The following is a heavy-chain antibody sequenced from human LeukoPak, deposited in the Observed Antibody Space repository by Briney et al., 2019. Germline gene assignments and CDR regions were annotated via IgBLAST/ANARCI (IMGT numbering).Heavy chain of an antibody. D-gene: IGHD5-18*01. CDR3: ARGRVGYSYGSPHLDY. CDR2: MNPNSGNT. CDR1: GYTFTSND. Sequence: ASVKVSCKASGYTFTSNDINWVRQATGQGLEWMGWMNPNSGNTGYAQKFQGRVTMTRNTSISTAYMELSSLRSEDTAVYYCARGRVGYSYGSPHLDYWGQGTLVTVSS. J-gene: IGHJ4*02. V-gene: IGHV1-8*01.